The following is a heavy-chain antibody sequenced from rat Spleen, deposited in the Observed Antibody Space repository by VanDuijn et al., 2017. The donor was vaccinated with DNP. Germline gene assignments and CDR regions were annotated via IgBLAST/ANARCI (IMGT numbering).Heavy chain of an antibody. CDR1: GLNFSDYW. Sequence: EVKLVESGGGLVQPGRSLKLSCAASGLNFSDYWMGWVRQAPGKGLEWIGEINEDSGTINYTPSLKDKFTISRDNAQNTLYLQMSKLGSEDSAIYYCSREGLRASDYWGQGVLVTVSS. CDR2: INEDSGTI. V-gene: IGHV4-2*01. J-gene: IGHJ2*01. D-gene: IGHD1-6*01. CDR3: SREGLRASDY.